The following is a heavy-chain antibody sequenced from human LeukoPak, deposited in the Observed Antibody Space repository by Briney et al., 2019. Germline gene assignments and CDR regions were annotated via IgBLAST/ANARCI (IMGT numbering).Heavy chain of an antibody. J-gene: IGHJ4*02. Sequence: GGSLRLSCAASGFTFSSYAMSWVRQAPGKGLEWVAVISGGGGSKYYADSVKGRFTISRDNSKNTLYLQMNSLRAEDTAVYYCAKDEHLVDFDYWGRGTLVTVSS. CDR2: ISGGGGSK. CDR3: AKDEHLVDFDY. CDR1: GFTFSSYA. D-gene: IGHD6-6*01. V-gene: IGHV3-23*01.